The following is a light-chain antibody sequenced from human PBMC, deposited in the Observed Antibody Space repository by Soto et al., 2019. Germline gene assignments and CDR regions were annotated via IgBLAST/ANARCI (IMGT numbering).Light chain of an antibody. J-gene: IGKJ4*01. CDR2: AAS. CDR1: QGISSY. CDR3: QQYYSYQLT. Sequence: AIRMTQSPSSLSASTGDRVTITCRASQGISSYLAWYQQKPGKAPKLLIYAASTLQSGVPSRFSGSGSGTDFTLTISCLPSEDFATYYCQQYYSYQLTFGGGTKVEIK. V-gene: IGKV1-8*01.